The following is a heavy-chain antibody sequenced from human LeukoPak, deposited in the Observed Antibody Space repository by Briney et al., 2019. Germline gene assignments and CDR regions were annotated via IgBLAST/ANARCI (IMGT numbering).Heavy chain of an antibody. CDR2: INSDGSIT. J-gene: IGHJ4*02. CDR1: GFTFSTYW. D-gene: IGHD6-13*01. CDR3: AKDLSTSWYYFDY. V-gene: IGHV3-74*01. Sequence: PGGSLRLSCAASGFTFSTYWMHWVRQAPGKGLVWVSRINSDGSITNYADSVEGRFTISRDNAKNTLYLEMNSLRAEDTAVYYCAKDLSTSWYYFDYWGQGTLVTVSS.